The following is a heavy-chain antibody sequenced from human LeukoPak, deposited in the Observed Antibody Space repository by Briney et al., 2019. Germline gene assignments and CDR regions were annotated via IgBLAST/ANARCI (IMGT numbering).Heavy chain of an antibody. J-gene: IGHJ4*02. CDR1: GFSISSGYF. CDR2: IFHSGIT. CDR3: ARRISTRRGETCSSTSCYFDY. Sequence: SETLSLTCAVSGFSISSGYFWAWIRQSPGKGLEWIGSIFHSGITYYNPSLKSRVTISVDTSKDQFSLRLSSVTAADTAVYYCARRISTRRGETCSSTSCYFDYWGQGTLVTVSS. V-gene: IGHV4-38-2*01. D-gene: IGHD2-2*01.